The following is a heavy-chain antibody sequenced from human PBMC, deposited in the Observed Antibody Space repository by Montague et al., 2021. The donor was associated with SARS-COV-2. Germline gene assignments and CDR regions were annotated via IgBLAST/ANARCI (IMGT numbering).Heavy chain of an antibody. D-gene: IGHD4-17*01. Sequence: PALVKPTQTLMLTCTFSGSSLKTSGEGVGWIRQSPGKAPEWLAVIYWDDDKRYSPSLKSRLTITKDTSKNQVVLTMTNMDPVDTATYYCVHSYADYLFDYWGQGTLVSVSS. V-gene: IGHV2-5*02. CDR2: IYWDDDK. CDR1: GSSLKTSGEG. J-gene: IGHJ4*02. CDR3: VHSYADYLFDY.